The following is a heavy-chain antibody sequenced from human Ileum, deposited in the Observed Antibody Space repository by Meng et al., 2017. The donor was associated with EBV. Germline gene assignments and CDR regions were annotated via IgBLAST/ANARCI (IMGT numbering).Heavy chain of an antibody. D-gene: IGHD6-13*01. CDR3: ARGFYTYGSSCFDY. Sequence: QVALQQWGAGLLHPSETLSIACAVYGGSFSGYYWTWIRQPPGKGLEWIGEINHSGSTNYNPSLKSRVTISVDKNQFSLKLSSVTAADTAVYYCARGFYTYGSSCFDYWGQGTLVTVSS. J-gene: IGHJ4*02. CDR2: INHSGST. V-gene: IGHV4-34*01. CDR1: GGSFSGYY.